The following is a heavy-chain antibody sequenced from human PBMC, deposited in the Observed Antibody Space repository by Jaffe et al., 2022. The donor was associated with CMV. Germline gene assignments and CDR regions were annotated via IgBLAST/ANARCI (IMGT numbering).Heavy chain of an antibody. V-gene: IGHV3-15*01. J-gene: IGHJ6*03. D-gene: IGHD3-10*01. CDR3: TTVTPMVRGIAYYYYMDV. CDR2: IKSKTDGGTT. Sequence: EVQLVESGGGLVKPGGSLRLSCAASGFTFSNAWMSWVRQAPGKGLEWVGRIKSKTDGGTTDYAAPVKGRFTISRDDSKNTLYLQMNSLKTEDTAVYYCTTVTPMVRGIAYYYYMDVWGKGTTVTVSS. CDR1: GFTFSNAW.